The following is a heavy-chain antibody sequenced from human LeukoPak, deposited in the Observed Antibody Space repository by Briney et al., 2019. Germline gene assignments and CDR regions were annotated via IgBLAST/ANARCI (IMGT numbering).Heavy chain of an antibody. CDR2: IYYSGST. CDR1: GGSISSGDYY. D-gene: IGHD5-24*01. J-gene: IGHJ3*02. CDR3: ARDNRRRWLQHDAFDI. Sequence: SETLSLTCTVSGGSISSGDYYWSWIRQPPGKGLEWIGYIYYSGSTYYNPPLKSRVTISVDTSKNQFSLKLSSVTAADTAVYYCARDNRRRWLQHDAFDIWGQGTMVTVPS. V-gene: IGHV4-30-4*08.